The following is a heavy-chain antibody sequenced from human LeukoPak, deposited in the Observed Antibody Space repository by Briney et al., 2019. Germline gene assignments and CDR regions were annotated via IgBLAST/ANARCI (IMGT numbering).Heavy chain of an antibody. CDR3: AREDIYCSSTSCPGNWFDP. CDR1: GGSISSDLYY. CDR2: FYNSGRT. Sequence: PSETLSLTCTVSGGSISSDLYYWNWIRQPAGKGLEWIGRFYNSGRTNLNPSLKSRVTISADTSKNQFSLKLRSVTAADTAVYYCAREDIYCSSTSCPGNWFDPWGQGTLVTVSS. D-gene: IGHD2-2*01. V-gene: IGHV4-61*02. J-gene: IGHJ5*02.